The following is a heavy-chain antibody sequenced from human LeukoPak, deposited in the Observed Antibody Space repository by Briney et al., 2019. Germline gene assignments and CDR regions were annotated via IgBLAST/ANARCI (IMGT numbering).Heavy chain of an antibody. D-gene: IGHD4-4*01. Sequence: GGSLRLSCAASGFTFDDYAMHWVRQAPGKGLEWVSGISWNSGSIGYADSVKGRFTISRDNAKNSLYLQMNSLRAEDTALYYYAKVMTTVTHDAFDIWGQGTMVTVSS. V-gene: IGHV3-9*01. CDR2: ISWNSGSI. J-gene: IGHJ3*02. CDR3: AKVMTTVTHDAFDI. CDR1: GFTFDDYA.